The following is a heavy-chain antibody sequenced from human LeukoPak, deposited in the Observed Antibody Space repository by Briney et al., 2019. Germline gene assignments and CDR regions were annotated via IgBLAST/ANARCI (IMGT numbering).Heavy chain of an antibody. J-gene: IGHJ4*02. Sequence: PSETLSLTCTVSGGSISSYYWSWIRQPPGQGLEWIAYIYYSGSTNYSPSLKSRVTISVDTSKNQFSLKLSSVTAADTAVYYCARLFGTTSGWGQGTLVTVSS. CDR1: GGSISSYY. D-gene: IGHD1-7*01. CDR2: IYYSGST. CDR3: ARLFGTTSG. V-gene: IGHV4-59*08.